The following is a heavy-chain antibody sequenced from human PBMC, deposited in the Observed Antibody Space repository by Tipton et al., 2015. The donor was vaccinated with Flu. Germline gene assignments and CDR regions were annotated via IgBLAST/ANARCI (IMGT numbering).Heavy chain of an antibody. CDR2: IYPSGGT. J-gene: IGHJ4*02. CDR1: GVSISGGGYY. Sequence: TLSLTCTVSGVSISGGGYYWSWIRQSAGKGVEWIGRIYPSGGTEYNPNLKSRVTISRDTSKNEFSPKLSSVTAADTAVYYCARGEVGATPADYWGQGTLVTVSS. V-gene: IGHV4-61*02. D-gene: IGHD1-26*01. CDR3: ARGEVGATPADY.